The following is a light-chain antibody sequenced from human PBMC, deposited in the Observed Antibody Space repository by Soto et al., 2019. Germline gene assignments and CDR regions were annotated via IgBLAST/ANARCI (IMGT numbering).Light chain of an antibody. V-gene: IGKV1-39*01. J-gene: IGKJ1*01. CDR2: AAS. CDR3: HQTDSIPET. CDR1: QSISIF. Sequence: DIQMTQSPSSLSASVGDRVTITCRASQSISIFLNWYQQKPGKAPKLLIYAASSLQSGVPSRFSGSGSGTDFTLTISSLQAEDFATYYCHQTDSIPETFGQGTKVEIK.